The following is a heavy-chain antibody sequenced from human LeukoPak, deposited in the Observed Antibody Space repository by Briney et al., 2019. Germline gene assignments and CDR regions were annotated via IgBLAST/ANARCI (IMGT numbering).Heavy chain of an antibody. D-gene: IGHD3-16*02. Sequence: GGSLRLSCVASGFTFDDSDLSWVRHVPGKGLEWVCGLNWNGDKTGYADSVKGRFIISRDNAKNSLYPQMNSLRAEDTALYYCTRDAFGGVIAPYFHDWGQGTRVTVFS. CDR3: TRDAFGGVIAPYFHD. J-gene: IGHJ4*02. CDR2: LNWNGDKT. V-gene: IGHV3-20*04. CDR1: GFTFDDSD.